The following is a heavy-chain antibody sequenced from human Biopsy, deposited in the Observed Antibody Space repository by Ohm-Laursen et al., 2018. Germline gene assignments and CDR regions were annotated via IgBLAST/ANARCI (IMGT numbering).Heavy chain of an antibody. V-gene: IGHV4-34*01. J-gene: IGHJ4*02. CDR3: ASRLYGPNPIDY. CDR2: ITHSGYT. D-gene: IGHD2-8*01. CDR1: GGSISSYY. Sequence: SETLSLTCTVSGGSISSYYWTWIRQPPGKGLEWIGEITHSGYTNYNPSLKSRVTVSVDTSKNQFSLKLSSVTAADTAVYYCASRLYGPNPIDYWGQGTLVTVSS.